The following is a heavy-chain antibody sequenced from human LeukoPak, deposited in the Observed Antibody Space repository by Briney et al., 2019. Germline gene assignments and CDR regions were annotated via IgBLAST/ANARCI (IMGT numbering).Heavy chain of an antibody. Sequence: SETLSLTCAVSGGSISSSNWWSWVRQPPGKGLEWIGEIYHSGSTNYNPSLKSRVTISVDKSKNQFSLKLSSVTAADTAVYYCARVVDTATLYYYYYMHVWGKGTTVTVSS. J-gene: IGHJ6*03. CDR1: GGSISSSNW. V-gene: IGHV4-4*02. CDR2: IYHSGST. CDR3: ARVVDTATLYYYYYMHV. D-gene: IGHD5-18*01.